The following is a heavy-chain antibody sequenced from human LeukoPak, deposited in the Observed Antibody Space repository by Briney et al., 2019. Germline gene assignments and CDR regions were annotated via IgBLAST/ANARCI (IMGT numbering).Heavy chain of an antibody. J-gene: IGHJ1*01. V-gene: IGHV1-69*06. CDR1: GGTFSSYA. CDR2: IIPIFGTA. CDR3: ARGERFAYFQH. D-gene: IGHD3-10*01. Sequence: SVKVSCKASGGTFSSYAISWVRQAPGQGLEWMGGIIPIFGTANYAQKFQGRVTITADKSTSTAYMELSSLRSEDTAVCYCARGERFAYFQHWGQGTLVTVSS.